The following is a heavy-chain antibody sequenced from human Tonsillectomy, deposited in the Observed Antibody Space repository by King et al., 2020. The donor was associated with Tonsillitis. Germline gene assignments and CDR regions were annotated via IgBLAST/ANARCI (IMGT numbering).Heavy chain of an antibody. CDR2: ISYDGSNK. D-gene: IGHD4-17*01. CDR1: GFTFSSYG. V-gene: IGHV3-30*18. J-gene: IGHJ6*02. Sequence: VQLVESGGGVVQPGRSLRLSCAASGFTFSSYGMHWVRQAPGKGLEWVAVISYDGSNKYYADSVKGRFTISRDNSKNTLYLQRNSLRAEDTAVYYCAKDLPRLRSVTSPRHQTRQGSRHGMDVWGQGTTVTVSS. CDR3: AKDLPRLRSVTSPRHQTRQGSRHGMDV.